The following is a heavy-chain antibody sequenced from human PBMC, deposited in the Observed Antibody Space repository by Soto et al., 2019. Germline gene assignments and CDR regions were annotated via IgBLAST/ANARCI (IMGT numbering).Heavy chain of an antibody. D-gene: IGHD2-21*02. J-gene: IGHJ4*02. CDR1: GYTFTSYD. CDR2: MNPNSGNT. V-gene: IGHV1-8*01. CDR3: ARGYRQSGDLRNYYFDY. Sequence: PRASVKVSCKASGYTFTSYDINWVRQATGQGLEWMGWMNPNSGNTGYAQKFQGRVTMTRNTSISTAYMELSSLRSEDTAVYYCARGYRQSGDLRNYYFDYWGQGTLVTVSS.